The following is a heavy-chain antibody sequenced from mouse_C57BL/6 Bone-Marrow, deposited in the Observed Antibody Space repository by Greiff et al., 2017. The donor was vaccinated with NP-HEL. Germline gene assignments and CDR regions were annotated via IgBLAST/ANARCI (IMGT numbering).Heavy chain of an antibody. CDR3: ARRAMDY. Sequence: VQLQQSGGDLVKPGGSLKLSCAASGFTFSSYGMSWVRQTPDKRLEWVATISSGGSYTYYPDSVKGRFTISRDNAKNTLYLQMSSLKSEDTAMYYCARRAMDYWGQGTSVTVSS. CDR2: ISSGGSYT. CDR1: GFTFSSYG. J-gene: IGHJ4*01. V-gene: IGHV5-6*01.